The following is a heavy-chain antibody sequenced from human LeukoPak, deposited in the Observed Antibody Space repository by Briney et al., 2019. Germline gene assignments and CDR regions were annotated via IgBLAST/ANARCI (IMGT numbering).Heavy chain of an antibody. CDR2: IYHGGTT. CDR1: GGSVTSSNW. Sequence: SGTLPLTCAVSGGSVTSSNWGSWVRQPPGKGLGWSGGIYHGGTTNYNPSLKSRVTISVDKSKNQFSLKLSSVTAADTAVYYCASEVVLTGQISYWGQGTLVTVSS. V-gene: IGHV4-4*02. D-gene: IGHD3-9*01. J-gene: IGHJ4*02. CDR3: ASEVVLTGQISY.